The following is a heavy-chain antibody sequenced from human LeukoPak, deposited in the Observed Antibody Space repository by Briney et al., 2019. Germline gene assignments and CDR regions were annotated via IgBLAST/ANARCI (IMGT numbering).Heavy chain of an antibody. Sequence: HPGGSLRLSCAASGFTFSDHYVDWVRQAPGKGLEWVGRTRNKANSYTTEYAASVKGRFTISRDDSKNSLYLQMNSLKTEDTAVYYCARDVGANTDYWGQGTLVTVSS. CDR3: ARDVGANTDY. V-gene: IGHV3-72*01. J-gene: IGHJ4*02. D-gene: IGHD1-26*01. CDR1: GFTFSDHY. CDR2: TRNKANSYTT.